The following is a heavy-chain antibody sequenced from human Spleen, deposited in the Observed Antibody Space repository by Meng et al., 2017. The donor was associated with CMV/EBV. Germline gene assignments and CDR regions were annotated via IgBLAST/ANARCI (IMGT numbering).Heavy chain of an antibody. CDR3: ATSIAGGLYFDY. D-gene: IGHD6-6*01. CDR2: IYPGDSDT. CDR1: GYRFNNYW. Sequence: SCKASGYRFNNYWIGWVRQMPGKGLEWVAVIYPGDSDTRYSASFKSQVTISADKSITTAYLQWSSLKASDTAMYYCATSIAGGLYFDYWGQGTLVTVSS. V-gene: IGHV5-51*01. J-gene: IGHJ4*02.